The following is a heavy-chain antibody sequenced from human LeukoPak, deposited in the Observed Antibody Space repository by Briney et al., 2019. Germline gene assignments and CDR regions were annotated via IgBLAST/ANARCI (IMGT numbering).Heavy chain of an antibody. CDR3: ARGPGAFDI. Sequence: GGSLRLSCVASGFMFSSYWMSRVRQAPGKGLVWVSRINSAGSSTSYADSVKGRFTISRDNAKNTLFLQMNSLRAEDTAVYYCARGPGAFDIWGQGTMVTVSS. CDR2: INSAGSST. CDR1: GFMFSSYW. D-gene: IGHD2-2*01. V-gene: IGHV3-74*01. J-gene: IGHJ3*02.